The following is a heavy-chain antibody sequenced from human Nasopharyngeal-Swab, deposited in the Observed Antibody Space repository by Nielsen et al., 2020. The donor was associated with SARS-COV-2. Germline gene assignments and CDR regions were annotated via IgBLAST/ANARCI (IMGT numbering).Heavy chain of an antibody. V-gene: IGHV3-21*01. D-gene: IGHD3-9*01. CDR1: GFTFSSYN. Sequence: GESLKISCAASGFTFSSYNMNWVRQAPGKGLEWVSSISSSSSYLYYADSVKGRFTISRDNAKNSLYLQMNSLRAEDTAVYYCARGCVLTGPSCYYYGMDVWGQGTTVTVSS. CDR2: ISSSSSYL. J-gene: IGHJ6*02. CDR3: ARGCVLTGPSCYYYGMDV.